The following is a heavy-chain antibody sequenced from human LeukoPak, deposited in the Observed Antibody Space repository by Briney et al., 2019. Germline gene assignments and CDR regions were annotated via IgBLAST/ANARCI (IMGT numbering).Heavy chain of an antibody. Sequence: EASVKVSCKASGGTFSSYAISWVRQAPGQGLEWMGGIIPIFGTANYAQKFQGRVTITTDESTSTAYMELSSLRSEDTAVYYCARCTYYDFWSGQNYYYYYMDVWGKGTTVTVSS. D-gene: IGHD3-3*01. V-gene: IGHV1-69*05. J-gene: IGHJ6*03. CDR2: IIPIFGTA. CDR1: GGTFSSYA. CDR3: ARCTYYDFWSGQNYYYYYMDV.